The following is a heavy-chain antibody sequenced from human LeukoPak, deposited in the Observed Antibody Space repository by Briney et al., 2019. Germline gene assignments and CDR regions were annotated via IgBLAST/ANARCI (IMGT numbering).Heavy chain of an antibody. J-gene: IGHJ4*02. CDR2: IYYSGST. V-gene: IGHV4-59*08. CDR1: GGSISSYY. Sequence: SETLSLTCTVSGGSISSYYWSWIRQPPGKGLEWIGYIYYSGSTNYNPSLQSRVTMSVVSSKNQFSLKLSSVATADTAVYYCSKHYYDSSGYLRAFDYWGQGTLVTVSS. CDR3: SKHYYDSSGYLRAFDY. D-gene: IGHD3-22*01.